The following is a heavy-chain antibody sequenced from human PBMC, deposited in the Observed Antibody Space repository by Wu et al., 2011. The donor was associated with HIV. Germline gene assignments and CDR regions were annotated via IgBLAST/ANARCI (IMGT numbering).Heavy chain of an antibody. CDR2: IIPIFGTA. CDR3: ASQYCSGDSCYPYNWFDP. CDR1: GGTFSSYV. D-gene: IGHD2-15*01. J-gene: IGHJ5*02. V-gene: IGHV1-69*14. Sequence: QVQLVQSGAEVKKPGSSVMVSCKASGGTFSSYVISWVRQAPGQGLEWMGRIIPIFGTANYAQKFQGRVTITANKSTSTAYMELSSLTSEDTALYCCASQYCSGDSCYPYNWFDPWGQGTLVTVSS.